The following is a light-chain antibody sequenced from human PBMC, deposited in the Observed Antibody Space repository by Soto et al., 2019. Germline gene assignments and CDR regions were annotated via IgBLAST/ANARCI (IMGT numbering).Light chain of an antibody. J-gene: IGKJ1*01. V-gene: IGKV3-11*01. CDR3: HQRGNGPPWT. CDR1: QSVSSN. Sequence: EIVLTQSPGTLSLSPGERATLSCRASQSVSSNLAWYQQKPGQAPRLLIYGASTRATGIPPRFSGSGSTTDFTLTISSLEPEDFAVYYCHQRGNGPPWTFGQGTKVDIK. CDR2: GAS.